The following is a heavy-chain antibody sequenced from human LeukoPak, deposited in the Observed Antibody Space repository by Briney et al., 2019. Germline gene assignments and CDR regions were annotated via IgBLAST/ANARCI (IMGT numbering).Heavy chain of an antibody. Sequence: SETLSLTCTVSGGSINSYYWTWIRQPPGKGLEWLGYIYYSGSTNYNPSLKSRVTISLDTSKSQFSLRLTSVTAADTAVYYCARGYSYTNFDFWGRGTLVTVSS. CDR1: GGSINSYY. V-gene: IGHV4-59*08. CDR3: ARGYSYTNFDF. D-gene: IGHD5-18*01. CDR2: IYYSGST. J-gene: IGHJ4*02.